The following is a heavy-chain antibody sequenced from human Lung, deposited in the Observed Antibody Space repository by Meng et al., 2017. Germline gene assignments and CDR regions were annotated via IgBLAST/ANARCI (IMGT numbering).Heavy chain of an antibody. Sequence: VRLPGAGPGLGKPSGTPSLTCACSGGSISSDNWWSWVRQPPGKGLEWIGEIYHSGSTNYKPSLKSRITISVDKPKNQFSLTLSSVTAADTAVYYCTKNDFYCLGYWGQGTLVTVSS. D-gene: IGHD2-21*01. V-gene: IGHV4-4*02. CDR2: IYHSGST. CDR3: TKNDFYCLGY. J-gene: IGHJ4*02. CDR1: GGSISSDNW.